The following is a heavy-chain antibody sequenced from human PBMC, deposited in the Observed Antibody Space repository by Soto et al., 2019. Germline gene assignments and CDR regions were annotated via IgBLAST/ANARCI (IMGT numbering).Heavy chain of an antibody. CDR2: ISSSGSTI. V-gene: IGHV3-48*03. D-gene: IGHD6-13*01. CDR1: GFTFSIYE. J-gene: IGHJ6*02. CDR3: ARDQEAGSFFPYYYGMDG. Sequence: GGSLRLSCATSGFTFSIYEMKWVRHAPGKGLEWVSYISSSGSTIYYADSVKGRFTISRDNAKNSLYLQMDSLRAEDTAVYYCARDQEAGSFFPYYYGMDGWGQGTTVTVS.